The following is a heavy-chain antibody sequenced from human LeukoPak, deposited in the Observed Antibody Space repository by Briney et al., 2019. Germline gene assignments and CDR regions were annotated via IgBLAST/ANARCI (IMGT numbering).Heavy chain of an antibody. D-gene: IGHD2-2*01. CDR1: GGSISSYY. CDR2: IYYSGST. V-gene: IGHV4-59*01. Sequence: SETLSLTCTVSGGSISSYYWSWIRQPPGKGLEWIGYIYYSGSTNHNPSLKSRVTISVDTSKNQFSLKLSSVTAADTAVYYCARGEGSTSPFDYWGQGTLVTVSS. CDR3: ARGEGSTSPFDY. J-gene: IGHJ4*02.